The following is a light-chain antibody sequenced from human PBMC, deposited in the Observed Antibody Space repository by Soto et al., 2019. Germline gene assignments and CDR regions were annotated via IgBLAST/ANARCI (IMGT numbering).Light chain of an antibody. Sequence: DIVMTQSPLSLPVTPGEPASISCRSSHSLLHSNGYNYLDWYLQKPGQSPQLLIHFASNRASGVPDSFRGSGSGTDFTLKISRVEAEDVGVYYCMQAIQPPRTFGQGTKLEIK. J-gene: IGKJ2*01. CDR3: MQAIQPPRT. CDR1: HSLLHSNGYNY. CDR2: FAS. V-gene: IGKV2-28*01.